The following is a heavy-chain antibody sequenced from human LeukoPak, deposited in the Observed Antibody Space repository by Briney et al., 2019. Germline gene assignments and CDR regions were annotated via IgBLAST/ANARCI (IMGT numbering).Heavy chain of an antibody. V-gene: IGHV4-39*01. J-gene: IGHJ4*02. CDR1: GVSITSSAYY. Sequence: PSETLSLTCTVSGVSITSSAYYWGWIRQPPGKGLEWIGNIYYSGNTYYNPSLKSRATISADTSKNQFSLKLSSATAADTAIYYCTSGPHDYFDDCGQGTLVTVSS. CDR3: TSGPHDYFDD. CDR2: IYYSGNT.